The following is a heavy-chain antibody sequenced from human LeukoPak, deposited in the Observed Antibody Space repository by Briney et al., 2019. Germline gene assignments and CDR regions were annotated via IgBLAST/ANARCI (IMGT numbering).Heavy chain of an antibody. Sequence: SETLSLTCTVSGGSISSSSYYWGWIRQPPGKGLEWIGSIYYSGSTYYNPSLKSRVTISVDTSKNQSSLKLSSVTAADTAVYYCARLPSPPGYCSSTSCPPAAFDIWGQGTMVTVSS. CDR2: IYYSGST. D-gene: IGHD2-2*01. J-gene: IGHJ3*02. V-gene: IGHV4-39*01. CDR1: GGSISSSSYY. CDR3: ARLPSPPGYCSSTSCPPAAFDI.